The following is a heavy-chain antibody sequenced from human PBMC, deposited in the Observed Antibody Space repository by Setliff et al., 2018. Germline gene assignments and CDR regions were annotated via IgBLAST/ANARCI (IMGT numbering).Heavy chain of an antibody. CDR2: IWPGDSDT. V-gene: IGHV5-51*01. Sequence: GESLKISCRVSGDIFATSWIGWVRQMPGKGLDFIGIIWPGDSDTRYSPSFLGQVTISVDKSTNSAYLQWNSLKASDTAMYYCARHQRIYYDILTSPYYYGMDVWGQGTTVTVSS. CDR3: ARHQRIYYDILTSPYYYGMDV. D-gene: IGHD3-9*01. CDR1: GDIFATSW. J-gene: IGHJ6*02.